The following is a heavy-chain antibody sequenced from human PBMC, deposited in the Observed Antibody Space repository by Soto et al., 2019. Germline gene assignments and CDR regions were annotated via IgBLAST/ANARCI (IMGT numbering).Heavy chain of an antibody. D-gene: IGHD3-3*01. V-gene: IGHV4-59*01. J-gene: IGHJ4*02. CDR1: GGSISSYY. CDR2: IYYSGST. Sequence: SETLSLTCTVSGGSISSYYWSWIRQPPGKGLEWIGYIYYSGSTNYNPSLKSRVTISVDTSKNQFSLKLSSVTAADTAVYYCARNTYDFWRGYSYYFDYWGQGTLVTVSS. CDR3: ARNTYDFWRGYSYYFDY.